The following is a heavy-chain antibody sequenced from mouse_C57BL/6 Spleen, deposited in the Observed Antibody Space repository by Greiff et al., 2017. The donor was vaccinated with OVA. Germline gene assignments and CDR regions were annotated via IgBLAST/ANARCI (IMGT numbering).Heavy chain of an antibody. CDR3: ARGRGIDYGGDCYYDV. D-gene: IGHD2-4*01. J-gene: IGHJ1*03. CDR1: GYTFTSYG. V-gene: IGHV1-81*01. CDR2: IYPRSGNT. Sequence: QVQLQQSGAELARPGASVKLSCKASGYTFTSYGISWVKQRTGQGLEWIGEIYPRSGNTYYNEKFKGKATLTADKSSSTAYMELRSLTSEDSAVYFCARGRGIDYGGDCYYDVWGTGTTVTVSS.